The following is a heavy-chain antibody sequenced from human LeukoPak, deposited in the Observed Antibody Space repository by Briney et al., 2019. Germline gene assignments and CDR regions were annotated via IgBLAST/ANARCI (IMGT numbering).Heavy chain of an antibody. Sequence: PGGSLRLSCAASGFTVSNNYMAWVRQAPGKGLEWVSVIYGGGGTYYADSVKGRFTISRDNSKNTLYLQMNSLRAEDTAVYYCAKLAFGVVSYYYYMDVWGKGTTVTVSS. J-gene: IGHJ6*03. D-gene: IGHD3-3*01. CDR2: IYGGGGT. V-gene: IGHV3-53*01. CDR3: AKLAFGVVSYYYYMDV. CDR1: GFTVSNNY.